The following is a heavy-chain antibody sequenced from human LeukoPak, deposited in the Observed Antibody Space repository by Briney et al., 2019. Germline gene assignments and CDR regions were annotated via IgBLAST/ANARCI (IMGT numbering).Heavy chain of an antibody. J-gene: IGHJ5*02. CDR3: ARAPGPDDPYYYDSSGYYPNWFDP. D-gene: IGHD3-22*01. Sequence: GASVKVSCKASGYTFTGYYMHWVRQAPGQGLEWMGWINPNSGGTNYAQKFQGRVTMTRDTSISTAYMELSRLRSDGTAVYYCARAPGPDDPYYYDSSGYYPNWFDPWGQGTLVTVSS. CDR2: INPNSGGT. V-gene: IGHV1-2*02. CDR1: GYTFTGYY.